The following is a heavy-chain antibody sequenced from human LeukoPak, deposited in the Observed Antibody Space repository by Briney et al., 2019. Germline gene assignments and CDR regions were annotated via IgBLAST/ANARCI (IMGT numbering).Heavy chain of an antibody. CDR1: GFTFSSYA. V-gene: IGHV3-23*01. CDR3: AKDKVGYSYGYSPFDY. Sequence: GGSLRLSXAASGFTFSSYAMSWVRQAPGKGLEWVSAISGSGGSTYYADSVKGRFTISRDNSKNTLYLQMNSLRAEDTAVYYCAKDKVGYSYGYSPFDYWGQGTLVTVSS. D-gene: IGHD5-18*01. J-gene: IGHJ4*02. CDR2: ISGSGGST.